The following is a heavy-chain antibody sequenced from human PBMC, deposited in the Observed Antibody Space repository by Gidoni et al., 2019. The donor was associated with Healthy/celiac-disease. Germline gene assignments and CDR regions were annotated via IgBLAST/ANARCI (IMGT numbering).Heavy chain of an antibody. CDR1: GFSFSSSC. CDR2: ISYDGSNK. Sequence: QVQLVESGGGVVPPWRSLRLSSAALGFSFSSSCSPWVPQAPGKGLEWVAVISYDGSNKYYADSVKGRFTISRDNSKNTLYLQMNSLRAEDTAVYYCAKERNSHCGGDCPGGPFDYWGQGTLVTVSS. D-gene: IGHD2-21*02. J-gene: IGHJ4*02. V-gene: IGHV3-30*18. CDR3: AKERNSHCGGDCPGGPFDY.